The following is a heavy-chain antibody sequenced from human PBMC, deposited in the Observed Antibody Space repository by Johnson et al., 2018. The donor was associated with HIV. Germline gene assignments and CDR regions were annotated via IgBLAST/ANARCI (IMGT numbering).Heavy chain of an antibody. D-gene: IGHD2-21*01. J-gene: IGHJ3*02. CDR2: ISSSGNPI. Sequence: QVHLVESGGGLIQPGGSLRLSCAASGFTVSSNYMSWVSQAPGKGLEWVSYISSSGNPIYYADSVKGRFTISRDNAKNSLYIQMNSLRAEDTAVYYCARDWVIGDAFDIWGQGTKVTVSS. V-gene: IGHV3-11*04. CDR1: GFTVSSNY. CDR3: ARDWVIGDAFDI.